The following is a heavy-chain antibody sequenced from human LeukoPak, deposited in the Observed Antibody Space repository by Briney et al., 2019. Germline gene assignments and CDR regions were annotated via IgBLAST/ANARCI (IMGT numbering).Heavy chain of an antibody. CDR2: IHSSGTT. J-gene: IGHJ3*02. CDR1: GGSISSYY. V-gene: IGHV4-59*08. CDR3: ARHLTVTGYGNDAFDI. D-gene: IGHD3-9*01. Sequence: PSETLSLTCTVSGGSISSYYWSWVRQPPGKGLEWIGCIHSSGTTNYNPSLESRVTLSLDTSENQFSLKVSSVTAAETAVYYCARHLTVTGYGNDAFDIWGQGTMVAVSS.